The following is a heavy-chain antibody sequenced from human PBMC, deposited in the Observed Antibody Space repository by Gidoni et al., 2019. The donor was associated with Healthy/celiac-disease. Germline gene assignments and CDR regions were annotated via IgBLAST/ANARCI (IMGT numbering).Heavy chain of an antibody. Sequence: QVQLQESGPGLVKPSETLALTCTVSGGSIRNHYCAWVRQSAGKGLEWIGRINTSGSNTYHPSLQSRVTMSLDTSKSQFSLRLTSVTAADTAVYFCAAYPSLYDRSGYYVAWGQGTLVTVSS. V-gene: IGHV4-4*07. CDR3: AAYPSLYDRSGYYVA. D-gene: IGHD3-22*01. CDR1: GGSIRNHY. J-gene: IGHJ5*02. CDR2: INTSGSN.